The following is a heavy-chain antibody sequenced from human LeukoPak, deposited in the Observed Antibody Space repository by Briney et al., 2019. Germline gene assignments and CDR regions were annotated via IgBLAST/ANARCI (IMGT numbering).Heavy chain of an antibody. D-gene: IGHD6-13*01. CDR3: TRVRDSNNWWGAFDI. CDR2: ISPNSDNR. CDR1: GYTFGTSS. V-gene: IGHV1-18*01. J-gene: IGHJ3*02. Sequence: ASVKVSCKAFGYTFGTSSISWGRQAPGQRLEWLGWISPNSDNRQYAQRVQGRVTMTTDTSTSTAYMELRSLRSDDTAIYYCTRVRDSNNWWGAFDIWGQGTTVTVSS.